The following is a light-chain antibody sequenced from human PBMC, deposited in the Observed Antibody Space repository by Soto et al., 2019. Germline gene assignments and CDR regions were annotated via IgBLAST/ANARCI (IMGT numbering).Light chain of an antibody. CDR3: QHYNSYSEA. Sequence: DIQITQAPCTLSASVGNRVTITCRASQSIDTWLAWHQRKPGQAPKLLISKASSLESGVPSRFSGSGYGTEFNLTITSLQSEDFATYYCQHYNSYSEAFGQGTKVDIK. V-gene: IGKV1-5*03. J-gene: IGKJ1*01. CDR2: KAS. CDR1: QSIDTW.